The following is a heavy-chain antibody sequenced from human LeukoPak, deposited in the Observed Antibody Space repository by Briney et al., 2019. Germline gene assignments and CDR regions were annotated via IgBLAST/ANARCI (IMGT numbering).Heavy chain of an antibody. V-gene: IGHV3-48*04. D-gene: IGHD3-22*01. CDR2: ISSSSSTI. Sequence: GGSLRLSCAASGFTFSSYSMNWVRQAPGKGLEWVSYISSSSSTIYYADSVKGRFTISRDNAKNSLYLQMNSLRAEDTAVYYCAKDWNYYDSSGYFHYWGQGTLVTVSS. CDR1: GFTFSSYS. J-gene: IGHJ4*02. CDR3: AKDWNYYDSSGYFHY.